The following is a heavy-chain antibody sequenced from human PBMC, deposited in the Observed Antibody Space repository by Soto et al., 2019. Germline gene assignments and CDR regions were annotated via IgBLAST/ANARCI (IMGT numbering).Heavy chain of an antibody. CDR2: IYSGGST. D-gene: IGHD6-6*01. Sequence: EVQLVESGGGLVQPGGSLRLSWAASGFTVSSNYMSWVRQAPGKGLEWVSVIYSGGSTYYADSVKGRFTISRHNSKNTLYLQMNSLRAEDTAVYYCARLGSSSSEGAFDIWSQGTMVTVSS. V-gene: IGHV3-53*04. CDR3: ARLGSSSSEGAFDI. CDR1: GFTVSSNY. J-gene: IGHJ3*02.